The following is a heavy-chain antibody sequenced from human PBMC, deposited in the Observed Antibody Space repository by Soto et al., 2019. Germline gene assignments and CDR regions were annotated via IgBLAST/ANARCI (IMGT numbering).Heavy chain of an antibody. V-gene: IGHV3-7*05. CDR3: ARDGSTSWYSYDYHGMDV. CDR1: GFTFRTYW. Sequence: EVQLVESGGGLVQPGGSLRLSCAASGFTFRTYWLSWVRQVPGKGLEWVANINLDGSEKNYVDSVKGRFTISRDSARNSLYLQMSRLRAQDTALYYCARDGSTSWYSYDYHGMDVWGQGNTVTVSS. D-gene: IGHD5-18*01. J-gene: IGHJ6*02. CDR2: INLDGSEK.